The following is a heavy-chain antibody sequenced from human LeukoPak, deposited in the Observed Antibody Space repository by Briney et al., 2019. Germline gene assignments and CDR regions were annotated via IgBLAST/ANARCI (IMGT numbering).Heavy chain of an antibody. V-gene: IGHV3-30-3*01. Sequence: GGSLRLSCAASGFTFSSYAMHWVRQAPGKGLEWVAVISYDGSNKYYADSVKGRFTISRDNSKNTLYLQMNSLRAAGTAVYYCASLAYCGGDCYSNFDYWGQGTLVTVSS. J-gene: IGHJ4*02. D-gene: IGHD2-21*02. CDR2: ISYDGSNK. CDR1: GFTFSSYA. CDR3: ASLAYCGGDCYSNFDY.